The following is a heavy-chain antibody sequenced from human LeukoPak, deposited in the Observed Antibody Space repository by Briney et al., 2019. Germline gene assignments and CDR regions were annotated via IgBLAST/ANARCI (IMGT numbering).Heavy chain of an antibody. CDR1: GGTFSSYA. CDR2: IIPIFGTA. J-gene: IGHJ4*02. CDR3: ARGSYYDFWSGYLNFDY. D-gene: IGHD3-3*01. Sequence: ASVKVSRKASGGTFSSYAISWVRQAPGQGLEWMGGIIPIFGTANYAQKFQGRVTITADKSTSTAYMELSSLRSEDTAVYYCARGSYYDFWSGYLNFDYWGQGTLVTVSS. V-gene: IGHV1-69*06.